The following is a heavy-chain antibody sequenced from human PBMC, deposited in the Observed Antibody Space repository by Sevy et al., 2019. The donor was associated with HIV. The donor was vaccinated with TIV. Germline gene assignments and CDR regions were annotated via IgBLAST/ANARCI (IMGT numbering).Heavy chain of an antibody. CDR3: AKCGPIVVVPAAISDDIDY. J-gene: IGHJ4*02. Sequence: GGSLRLSCAASGFTFSSYAMSWVRQAPGKGLEWVSAISGSGGSTYYADSVKGRFTISRDNSKNTLYRQMNSLRAEDTAVYYCAKCGPIVVVPAAISDDIDYWGQGTLVTVSS. CDR1: GFTFSSYA. V-gene: IGHV3-23*01. D-gene: IGHD2-2*02. CDR2: ISGSGGST.